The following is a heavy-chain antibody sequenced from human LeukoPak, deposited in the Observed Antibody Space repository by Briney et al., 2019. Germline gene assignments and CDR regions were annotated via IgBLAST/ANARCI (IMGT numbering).Heavy chain of an antibody. D-gene: IGHD3-3*01. V-gene: IGHV3-74*01. J-gene: IGHJ4*02. CDR1: GFTFSSYW. CDR2: INSDGSST. Sequence: GGSLRLSCAASGFTFSSYWMHWVRQAPGKGLVWVSRINSDGSSTSYADSVKGRFTISRDNAKNTLYLQTNSLRAEDTAVYYCAREHYDFWSGYSKSNDYWGQGTLVTVSS. CDR3: AREHYDFWSGYSKSNDY.